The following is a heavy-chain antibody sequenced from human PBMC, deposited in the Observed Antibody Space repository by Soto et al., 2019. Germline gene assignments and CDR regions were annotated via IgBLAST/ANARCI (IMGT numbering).Heavy chain of an antibody. CDR1: GFTFSSYG. CDR3: AKDLTYYDLWSGYYSPYYGMDV. Sequence: GSLSLSCAASGFTFSSYGMHWVRQAPGKGLEWVAVISYDGSNKYYADSVKGRFTISRDNSKNTLYLQMNRLRAEDTAVYYCAKDLTYYDLWSGYYSPYYGMDVWGQGTTVTVSS. D-gene: IGHD3-3*01. CDR2: ISYDGSNK. J-gene: IGHJ6*02. V-gene: IGHV3-30*18.